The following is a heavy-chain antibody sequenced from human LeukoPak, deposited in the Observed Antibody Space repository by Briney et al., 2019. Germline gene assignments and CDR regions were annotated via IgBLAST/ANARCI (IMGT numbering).Heavy chain of an antibody. D-gene: IGHD1-26*01. V-gene: IGHV3-23*01. CDR1: GFIFNKHA. CDR3: AKGGKWDVTPFDY. J-gene: IGHJ4*02. CDR2: LSGSGSST. Sequence: GGSLRLSCVASGFIFNKHAMSWVRQAPGKGLEWVSGLSGSGSSTDYADSVKGRFTVSRDNSKNTQFLQMNSLRAEDTAVYYCAKGGKWDVTPFDYWGQGTLVTVSS.